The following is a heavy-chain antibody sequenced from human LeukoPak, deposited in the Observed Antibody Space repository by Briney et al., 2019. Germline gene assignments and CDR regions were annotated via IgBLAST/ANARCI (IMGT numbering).Heavy chain of an antibody. V-gene: IGHV5-51*01. CDR3: ARLLAGSGWYHPAFDY. D-gene: IGHD6-19*01. CDR2: IYPGDSDT. CDR1: GYSFTSYW. Sequence: GESLKISCKGSGYSFTSYWIGWVRQMPGKGLEWMGIIYPGDSDTRYSPSFQGQVTISADKSISTAYLQWSSLKASDTAMYYCARLLAGSGWYHPAFDYWGQGTLVTVSS. J-gene: IGHJ4*02.